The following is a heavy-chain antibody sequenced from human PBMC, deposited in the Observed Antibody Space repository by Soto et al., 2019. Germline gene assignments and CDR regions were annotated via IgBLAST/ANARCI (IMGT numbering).Heavy chain of an antibody. Sequence: XGTLSLTCAVSSGSISDDHWWGWVRQSPGKGLEWIGEIHHIGRTTYNPSLTSRVTISVDKSKNQLFLELNSVTAADAAVYYCETNGYYSCDYWGQGILVTVSS. D-gene: IGHD3-22*01. J-gene: IGHJ4*02. CDR3: ETNGYYSCDY. V-gene: IGHV4-4*02. CDR1: SGSISDDHW. CDR2: IHHIGRT.